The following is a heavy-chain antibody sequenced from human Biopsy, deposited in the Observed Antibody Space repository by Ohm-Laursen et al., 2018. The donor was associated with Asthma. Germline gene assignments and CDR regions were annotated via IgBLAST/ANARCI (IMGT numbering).Heavy chain of an antibody. D-gene: IGHD2-15*01. CDR2: IGIKGTSI. Sequence: SLRLSCPASGMSVSDYYMTWLRQSPGKGLEWLSHIGIKGTSIYYADSVKGRFTISRDNAKNSLFLQMNGLRADDTAVYFCAGGRYCSGASCLYGMDVWGQGTTVSVSS. V-gene: IGHV3-11*01. J-gene: IGHJ6*02. CDR3: AGGRYCSGASCLYGMDV. CDR1: GMSVSDYY.